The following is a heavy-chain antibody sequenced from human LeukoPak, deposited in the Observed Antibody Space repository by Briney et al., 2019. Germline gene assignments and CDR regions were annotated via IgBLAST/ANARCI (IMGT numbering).Heavy chain of an antibody. CDR3: ARGRPLYGSGPEGAFDI. CDR2: IWYDGSKK. V-gene: IGHV3-33*01. CDR1: RFTFSSYG. J-gene: IGHJ3*02. Sequence: GGSLRLSCAASRFTFSSYGIHWVRQAPGKGLEWVAVIWYDGSKKYYADSVKGRFTISRDNFKNTLYLQMNSLRAEDAALYYCARGRPLYGSGPEGAFDIWGQGTMVTVSS. D-gene: IGHD3-10*01.